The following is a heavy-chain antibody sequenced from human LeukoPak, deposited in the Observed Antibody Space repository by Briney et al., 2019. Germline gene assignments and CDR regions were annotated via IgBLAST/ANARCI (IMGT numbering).Heavy chain of an antibody. Sequence: PGVSLRLFCAASGFIITNARMGWLRQAPGKGHEWVGLIKSKIDGGTTDFAAPVIDRFTISTDDSKHTLYLQMNSLKSEDTAVYYCTTGYGHSDFDYWGQGTLVTVSS. V-gene: IGHV3-15*01. CDR2: IKSKIDGGTT. CDR3: TTGYGHSDFDY. J-gene: IGHJ4*02. D-gene: IGHD5-18*01. CDR1: GFIITNAR.